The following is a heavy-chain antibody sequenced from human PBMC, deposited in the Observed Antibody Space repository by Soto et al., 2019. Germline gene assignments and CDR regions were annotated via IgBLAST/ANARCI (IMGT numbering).Heavy chain of an antibody. J-gene: IGHJ3*02. Sequence: PGESLKISCKTSGYQFAIHWIAWVRQMPGKGLEWMGAIYPGDSDTRYSPSFQGQVTISADKSISTAYLQWSSLKASDTAMFYCARGGYSGNSKDPFYIWGPGTVVTVS. CDR3: ARGGYSGNSKDPFYI. V-gene: IGHV5-51*01. CDR1: GYQFAIHW. D-gene: IGHD6-25*01. CDR2: IYPGDSDT.